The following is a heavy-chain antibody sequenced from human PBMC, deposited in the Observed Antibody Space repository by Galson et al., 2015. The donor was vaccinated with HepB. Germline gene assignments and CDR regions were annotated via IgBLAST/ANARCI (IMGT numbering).Heavy chain of an antibody. CDR3: ARWAYYYDSSGYHGYFDL. V-gene: IGHV5-10-1*01. J-gene: IGHJ2*01. Sequence: QSGAEVKKPGESLRISCKGSGYSFTSYWISWVRQMPGKGLEWMGRIDPSDSYTNYSPSFQGHVTISADKSISTAYLQWSSLKASDTAMYYCARWAYYYDSSGYHGYFDLWGRGTLVTVSS. CDR1: GYSFTSYW. CDR2: IDPSDSYT. D-gene: IGHD3-22*01.